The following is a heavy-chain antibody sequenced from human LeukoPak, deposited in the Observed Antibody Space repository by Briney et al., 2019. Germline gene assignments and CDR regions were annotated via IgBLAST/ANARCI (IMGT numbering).Heavy chain of an antibody. D-gene: IGHD6-13*01. Sequence: PGGSLRLSCTVSGFTVSSNSMSWVRQAPGKGLEWVSFIYSDNTHYSDSVKGRFTISRDNSKNTLYLQMNSLRAEDTAVYYCAKDHRRYSSSWYGGAHAFDIWGQGTMVTVSS. V-gene: IGHV3-53*01. CDR2: IYSDNT. J-gene: IGHJ3*02. CDR1: GFTVSSNS. CDR3: AKDHRRYSSSWYGGAHAFDI.